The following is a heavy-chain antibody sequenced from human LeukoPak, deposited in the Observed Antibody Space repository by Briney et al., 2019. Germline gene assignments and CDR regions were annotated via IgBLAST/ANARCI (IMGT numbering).Heavy chain of an antibody. CDR2: ISSSSSYT. CDR1: GFTFSDYY. Sequence: GGSLRLSCAASGFTFSDYYMSWIRQAPGKGLEWVSYISSSSSYTNYADSVKGRFTISRDNAKNSLYLQMNSLRAEDTAVYYCARDLITPHDFWSGYPHYYGMDVWGQGTTVTVSS. D-gene: IGHD3-3*01. V-gene: IGHV3-11*06. J-gene: IGHJ6*02. CDR3: ARDLITPHDFWSGYPHYYGMDV.